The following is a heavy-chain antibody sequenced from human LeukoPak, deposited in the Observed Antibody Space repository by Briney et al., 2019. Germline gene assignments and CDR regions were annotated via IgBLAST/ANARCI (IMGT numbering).Heavy chain of an antibody. CDR2: ISAYNGNT. D-gene: IGHD3-10*01. CDR3: ARGGKKVGVLLWFGDPSDWFDP. J-gene: IGHJ5*02. V-gene: IGHV1-18*01. Sequence: GASVKVSCKASGYTFTSYGISWVRQAPGQGLEWMGWISAYNGNTNYAQKLQGRVTMTTDTSTSTAYMELRSLRSDDTAVYYCARGGKKVGVLLWFGDPSDWFDPWGQGTLVTVSS. CDR1: GYTFTSYG.